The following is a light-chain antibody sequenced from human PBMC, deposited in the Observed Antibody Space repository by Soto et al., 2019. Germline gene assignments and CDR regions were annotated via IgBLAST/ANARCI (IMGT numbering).Light chain of an antibody. CDR1: QSVSSSY. J-gene: IGKJ3*01. CDR2: GAS. CDR3: QQYGSLWFT. V-gene: IGKV3-20*01. Sequence: EIVLTQSPGTLYLSPGERATLSCRASQSVSSSYLAWYQQKPGQAPRLLIYGASSRTTGIADRFSGSGSGTEFTLTISRLEPEDFAVYYCQQYGSLWFTFGPGTKVDIK.